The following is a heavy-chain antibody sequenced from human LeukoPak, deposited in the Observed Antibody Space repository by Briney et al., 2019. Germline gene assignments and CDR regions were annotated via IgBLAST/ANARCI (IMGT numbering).Heavy chain of an antibody. D-gene: IGHD3-3*01. CDR3: ARGPDNGFLEWLSPLDFDY. CDR1: GFTFSSYA. Sequence: GGSLRLSCAASGFTFSSYAMHWVRQAPGKGLEWVAVISYDGSNKYYADSVKGRFTISRDNSKNTLYLQMNSLRAEDTAVYYCARGPDNGFLEWLSPLDFDYWGQGTLVTVSS. J-gene: IGHJ4*02. CDR2: ISYDGSNK. V-gene: IGHV3-30*04.